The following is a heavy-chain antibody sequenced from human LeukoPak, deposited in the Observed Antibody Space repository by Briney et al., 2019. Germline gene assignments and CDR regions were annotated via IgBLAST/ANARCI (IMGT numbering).Heavy chain of an antibody. Sequence: ASVKVSCKASRYTFTGYYMHWVRPAPGQGLEWMGWINPNSGGTNYAQKFQGWVTMTRDTSISTAYMELSRLRSDDTAVYYCARGPYLYSSSWYYFDYWGQGTLVTVSS. CDR1: RYTFTGYY. D-gene: IGHD6-13*01. CDR2: INPNSGGT. CDR3: ARGPYLYSSSWYYFDY. J-gene: IGHJ4*02. V-gene: IGHV1-2*04.